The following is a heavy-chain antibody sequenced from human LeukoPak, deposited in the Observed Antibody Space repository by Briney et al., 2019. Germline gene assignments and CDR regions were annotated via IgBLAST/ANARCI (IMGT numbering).Heavy chain of an antibody. V-gene: IGHV3-48*02. D-gene: IGHD3-22*01. CDR2: ITPGSNTI. CDR3: ARGWMYYYDSSGYYSFDY. Sequence: GGSLRLSCAASGFTFSSYSMNWVRQAPGKGLEWVSYITPGSNTIYYADSVKGRFTISRDNAKNSLYLQMNSLRDEDTAVYYCARGWMYYYDSSGYYSFDYRGQGTLVTVSS. J-gene: IGHJ4*02. CDR1: GFTFSSYS.